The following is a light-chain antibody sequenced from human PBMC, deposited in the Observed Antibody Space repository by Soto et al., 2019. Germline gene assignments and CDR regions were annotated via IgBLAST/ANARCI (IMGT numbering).Light chain of an antibody. CDR3: QQSDSTPRT. CDR1: QSISSY. CDR2: AAS. J-gene: IGKJ4*01. V-gene: IGKV1-39*01. Sequence: DIQMTQSPSSLSASVGDRFTITCRASQSISSYLNWYQQKPGKAPKLLIYAASSLQSGVPLRFSGSGSGTDFTLTISSLQPEDFATYYCQQSDSTPRTFGGGTKVDIK.